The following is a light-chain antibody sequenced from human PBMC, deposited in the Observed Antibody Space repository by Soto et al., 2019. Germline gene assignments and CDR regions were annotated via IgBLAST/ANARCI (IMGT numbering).Light chain of an antibody. V-gene: IGKV3-15*01. J-gene: IGKJ1*01. Sequence: EIVMTQSPATLSVSPGERATLSCRASQSVSILLAWYQQKPGQAPRLLIHGATTRATGIPARFSGSGSGTEFSLTISNLQPDDCATYYCQQYENYWTFGQGTKVAIK. CDR3: QQYENYWT. CDR2: GAT. CDR1: QSVSIL.